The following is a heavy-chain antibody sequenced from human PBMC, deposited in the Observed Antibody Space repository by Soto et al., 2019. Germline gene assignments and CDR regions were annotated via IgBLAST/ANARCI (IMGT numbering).Heavy chain of an antibody. J-gene: IGHJ4*02. CDR1: GFTFSSYA. D-gene: IGHD3-22*01. V-gene: IGHV3-23*01. CDR2: ISGSGGST. Sequence: EVQLLESGGGLVQPGGSLRLSCAASGFTFSSYAMSWVRQAPGKGLEWVSAISGSGGSTYYADSVKGRFTISRDNSKNTLYLQMNSLRAEDTAVYYCAKDQQLGYDSSGYSWFVDYWGQGTLVTVSS. CDR3: AKDQQLGYDSSGYSWFVDY.